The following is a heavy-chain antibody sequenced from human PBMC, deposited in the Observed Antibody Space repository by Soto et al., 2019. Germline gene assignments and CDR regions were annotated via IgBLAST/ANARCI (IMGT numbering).Heavy chain of an antibody. D-gene: IGHD3-3*01. CDR3: AKGHYTDSRYSPLSPSGPHYYAMDV. CDR2: ISYDGNNK. J-gene: IGHJ6*02. Sequence: PGGSLRLSCVVSGFTFRSYGIHWVRQAPGKGLEWVTVISYDGNNKYYTDSVKGRFTISRDNSENTVYLQMNSLRTDDTAVYYCAKGHYTDSRYSPLSPSGPHYYAMDVWGQGTTVTVS. CDR1: GFTFRSYG. V-gene: IGHV3-30*18.